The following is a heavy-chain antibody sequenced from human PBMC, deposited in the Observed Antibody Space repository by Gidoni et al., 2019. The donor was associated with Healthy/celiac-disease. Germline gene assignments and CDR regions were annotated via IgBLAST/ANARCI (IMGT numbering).Heavy chain of an antibody. V-gene: IGHV3-30*18. CDR3: AKAYYIVVVPAAIPPPDY. Sequence: QVQLVESGGGVVQPGRSLRLSCAASGFTFSRYGLPWVRQAPGKGLEWVAVISNDGSNKYYADSVKGRFTISRDNSKNTLYLQMNSLRAEDTAVYYCAKAYYIVVVPAAIPPPDYWGQGTLVTVSS. D-gene: IGHD2-2*02. J-gene: IGHJ4*02. CDR2: ISNDGSNK. CDR1: GFTFSRYG.